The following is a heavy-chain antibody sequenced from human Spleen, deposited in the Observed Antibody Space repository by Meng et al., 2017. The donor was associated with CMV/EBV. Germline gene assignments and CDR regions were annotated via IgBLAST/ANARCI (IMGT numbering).Heavy chain of an antibody. D-gene: IGHD2-2*01. V-gene: IGHV3-23*01. CDR1: GFTFNSHA. CDR2: ISGSGGST. J-gene: IGHJ4*02. Sequence: GESLKISCAASGFTFNSHAMSWVRQAPGKGLEWVSAISGSGGSTYYADSVKGRFTISRDNANNSLYLHMNSLRAEDTAVYYCARDCSSISCGGNYFDYWGQGTLVTVSS. CDR3: ARDCSSISCGGNYFDY.